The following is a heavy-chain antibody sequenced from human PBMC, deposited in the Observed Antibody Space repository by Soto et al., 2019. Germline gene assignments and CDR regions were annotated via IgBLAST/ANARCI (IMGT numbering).Heavy chain of an antibody. D-gene: IGHD6-19*01. CDR3: ARGSPSTSVAAGYYYYYGMDV. J-gene: IGHJ6*02. CDR2: IKQDGSEK. V-gene: IGHV3-7*03. CDR1: GFTFSSYW. Sequence: XGSLRLSCAASGFTFSSYWMSWVRQAPGKGLDWVANIKQDGSEKYYVDSVKGRFTISRDNAKNSLYLQMNSLRAEDTAVYYCARGSPSTSVAAGYYYYYGMDVWGQGTTVTVSS.